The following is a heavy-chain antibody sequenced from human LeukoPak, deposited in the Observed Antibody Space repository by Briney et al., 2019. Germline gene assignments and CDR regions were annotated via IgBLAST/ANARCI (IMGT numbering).Heavy chain of an antibody. J-gene: IGHJ4*02. Sequence: PSETLSLTCAVYGGSFIGFHWNWIRQAPGKGLEWIGDINHSGSTNYNPSLKSRVTISVDTSKNQFSLKLSSVTAADTAVYYCARVGGRSYYGSGSYSDYWGQGTLVTVSS. V-gene: IGHV4-34*01. CDR3: ARVGGRSYYGSGSYSDY. CDR2: INHSGST. CDR1: GGSFIGFH. D-gene: IGHD3-10*01.